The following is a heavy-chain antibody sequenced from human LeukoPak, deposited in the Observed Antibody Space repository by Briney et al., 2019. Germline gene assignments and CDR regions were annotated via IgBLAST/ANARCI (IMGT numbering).Heavy chain of an antibody. J-gene: IGHJ6*03. D-gene: IGHD3-3*01. CDR1: GGSIRSYY. Sequence: SETLSLTCTVSGGSIRSYYWSWIRQPPGKGLEWIGYIYYSGSTNYNPSLQSRVTISVDTSKNQFSLKLSSVTAADTAVYYCARSYDFEGYMDVWGKGTTVTVSS. CDR2: IYYSGST. V-gene: IGHV4-59*12. CDR3: ARSYDFEGYMDV.